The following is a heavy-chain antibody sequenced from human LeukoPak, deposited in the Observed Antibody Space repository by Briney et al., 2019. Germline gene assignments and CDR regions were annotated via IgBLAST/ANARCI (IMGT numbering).Heavy chain of an antibody. CDR1: GGTFSSYA. D-gene: IGHD3-22*01. CDR3: ARTSYYDSSGYHEDY. V-gene: IGHV1-69*04. Sequence: SVKVSCKASGGTFSSYAISWVRQAPGQGLEWMGRIIPIFGIANYAQKFQGRVTITADKSTSTAYMELSSLRSEDTAVYYCARTSYYDSSGYHEDYWGQGTLVTVSS. CDR2: IIPIFGIA. J-gene: IGHJ4*02.